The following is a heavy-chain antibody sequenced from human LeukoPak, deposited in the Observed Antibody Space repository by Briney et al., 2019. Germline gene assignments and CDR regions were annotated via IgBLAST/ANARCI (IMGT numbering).Heavy chain of an antibody. Sequence: SVKVSCKASGGTFSSYAISWVRQAPGQGLEWMGRIIPILGIANYAQKFQGRVTITADKSTSTAYMELSSLRSEDTAVYYCARDGDIAMDPPWDYWGQGTLVTVSS. J-gene: IGHJ4*02. D-gene: IGHD5-18*01. CDR3: ARDGDIAMDPPWDY. CDR2: IIPILGIA. CDR1: GGTFSSYA. V-gene: IGHV1-69*04.